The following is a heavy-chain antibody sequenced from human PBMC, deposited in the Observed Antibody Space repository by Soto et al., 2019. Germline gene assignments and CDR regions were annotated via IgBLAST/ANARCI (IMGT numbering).Heavy chain of an antibody. Sequence: SETLSLTCTVSGVSISSKNFYWGWIRQSPGKGLEWIGTLYSGSTFSSLSLKNRVTISVDTSKNQVSLKLRSVAAAATAIYYCATTRGIAVGGSFDYCGQGIQVTVCS. D-gene: IGHD6-19*01. CDR3: ATTRGIAVGGSFDY. CDR2: LYSGST. CDR1: GVSISSKNFY. J-gene: IGHJ4*02. V-gene: IGHV4-39*01.